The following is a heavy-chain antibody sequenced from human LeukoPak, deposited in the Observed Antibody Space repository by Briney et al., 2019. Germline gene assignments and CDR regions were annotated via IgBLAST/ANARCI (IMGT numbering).Heavy chain of an antibody. CDR2: TYYRSKWYN. CDR1: GDSVSSNSAA. CDR3: ARGLRYCSGGSCYDFDY. V-gene: IGHV6-1*01. J-gene: IGHJ4*02. Sequence: SQTLSLTCAISGDSVSSNSAAWNWIRQSPSRGLEWLGRTYYRSKWYNDYAVSVKSRITINPDTSKNQFSLQLNSATPEDTAVYYCARGLRYCSGGSCYDFDYWGQGTLVTVSS. D-gene: IGHD2-15*01.